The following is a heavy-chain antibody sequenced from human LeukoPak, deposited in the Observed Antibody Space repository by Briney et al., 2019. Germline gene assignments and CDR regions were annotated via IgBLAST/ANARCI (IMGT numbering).Heavy chain of an antibody. D-gene: IGHD3-10*01. J-gene: IGHJ6*02. Sequence: SQTLSLTCTVSGGSISSYYWSWIRQPAGKGLEWIGRIYTSGSTNYNPSLKSRVTMSVDTSKNQFSLKLSSVTAADTAVYYCARLPVVSYYYGSGSFYRTNYYYGMDVWGQGTTVTVSS. CDR3: ARLPVVSYYYGSGSFYRTNYYYGMDV. CDR2: IYTSGST. CDR1: GGSISSYY. V-gene: IGHV4-4*07.